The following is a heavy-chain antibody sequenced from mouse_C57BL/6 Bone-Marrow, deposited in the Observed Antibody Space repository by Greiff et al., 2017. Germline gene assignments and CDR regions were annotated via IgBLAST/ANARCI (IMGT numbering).Heavy chain of an antibody. V-gene: IGHV5-17*01. CDR3: ARSLYGTQFAY. Sequence: EVHLVESGGGLVKPGGSLKLSCAASGFTFSDYGMHWVRQAPEKGLEWVAYISSGSSTIYYADTVKGRFTISRDNAKNTLFLQMTSLRSEDTAMYYCARSLYGTQFAYWGQGTLVTVSA. J-gene: IGHJ3*01. CDR1: GFTFSDYG. CDR2: ISSGSSTI. D-gene: IGHD1-1*01.